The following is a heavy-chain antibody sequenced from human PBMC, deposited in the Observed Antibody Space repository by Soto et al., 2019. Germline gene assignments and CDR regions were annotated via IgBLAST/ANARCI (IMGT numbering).Heavy chain of an antibody. CDR1: GFTFSSSA. Sequence: SGGSLRLSCAASGFTFSSSAMNWVRQAPGKGLEWVSAISGSGGSTYYADSVKGRFTISRDNSKNTLYLQMNSLRAEDTAVYFCAKFASAARPSEPWGQGTLVTVSS. J-gene: IGHJ4*02. D-gene: IGHD6-6*01. CDR2: ISGSGGST. V-gene: IGHV3-23*01. CDR3: AKFASAARPSEP.